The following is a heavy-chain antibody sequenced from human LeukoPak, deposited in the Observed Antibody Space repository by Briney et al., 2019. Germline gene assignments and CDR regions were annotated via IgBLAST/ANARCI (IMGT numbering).Heavy chain of an antibody. J-gene: IGHJ4*02. CDR2: ISSSSSTI. CDR1: GFTFSSYS. CDR3: ARDRYDILTGYVRFDY. Sequence: GGSLRLSCAASGFTFSSYSMNWVRQAPGKGLEWVSHISSSSSTIYYADSVKGRFTISRDNAKNSLYLQMNSLRAEDTAVYYCARDRYDILTGYVRFDYWGQGTLVTVSS. D-gene: IGHD3-9*01. V-gene: IGHV3-48*01.